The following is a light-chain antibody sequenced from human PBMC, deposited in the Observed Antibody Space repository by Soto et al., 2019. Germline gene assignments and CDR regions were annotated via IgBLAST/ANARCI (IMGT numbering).Light chain of an antibody. CDR3: QQHHTSDSYT. J-gene: IGKJ2*01. CDR2: WAS. Sequence: DIVMTQSPDSLAVSLGERATINCKSSQSVLYSSNDNNYLAWYQQRPGQPPKLLLYWASILASGVPDRFSGSGCGTDFTPTMCSLQTEAVAVYYCQQHHTSDSYTSGKGTKLEV. CDR1: QSVLYSSNDNNY. V-gene: IGKV4-1*01.